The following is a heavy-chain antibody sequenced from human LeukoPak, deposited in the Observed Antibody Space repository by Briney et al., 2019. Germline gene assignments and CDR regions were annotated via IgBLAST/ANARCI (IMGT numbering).Heavy chain of an antibody. CDR1: GYTFTGTY. Sequence: GASVKVSCKASGYTFTGTYIHWVRQAPGQGLEWMGWISAYNGNTNYAQKLQGRVTMTTDTSTSTAYMELRSLRSDDTAVYYCARVGTTDYDYWGQGTLVTVSS. CDR3: ARVGTTDYDY. J-gene: IGHJ4*02. D-gene: IGHD1-1*01. V-gene: IGHV1-18*04. CDR2: ISAYNGNT.